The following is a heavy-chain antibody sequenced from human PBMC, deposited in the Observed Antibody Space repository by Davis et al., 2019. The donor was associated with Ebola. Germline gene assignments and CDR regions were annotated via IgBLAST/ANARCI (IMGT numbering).Heavy chain of an antibody. V-gene: IGHV1-18*04. CDR3: ARDVRFLEWLSNDY. D-gene: IGHD3-3*01. Sequence: ASVKVSCKASDYTFTSFGISWLRQAPGQGLEWMGWISAHNGNTKYAQKLQGRVTMTTDTSTNTAYMELRSLRSDDTAVYYCARDVRFLEWLSNDYWGQGTLVTVSS. CDR2: ISAHNGNT. CDR1: DYTFTSFG. J-gene: IGHJ4*02.